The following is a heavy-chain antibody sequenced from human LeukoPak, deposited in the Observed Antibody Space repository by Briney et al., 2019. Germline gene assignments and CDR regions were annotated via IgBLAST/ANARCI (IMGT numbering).Heavy chain of an antibody. Sequence: PGGSLRLSCAASGFTFSSYAMSWVRQAPGKGLEWVSAISGSGGSTYYADSVKGRFTISRDNSKNTLYLQMNSLRAEDTAVYYXAKENYYGSGSTPPSXFXXWGXXXLVT. CDR2: ISGSGGST. J-gene: IGHJ4*01. CDR3: AKENYYGSGSTPPSXFXX. V-gene: IGHV3-23*01. CDR1: GFTFSSYA. D-gene: IGHD3-10*01.